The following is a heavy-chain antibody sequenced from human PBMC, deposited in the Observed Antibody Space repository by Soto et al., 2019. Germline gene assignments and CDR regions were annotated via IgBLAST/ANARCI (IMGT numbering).Heavy chain of an antibody. CDR3: AKVVGESYYFDY. J-gene: IGHJ4*02. CDR1: GFTFDDYA. CDR2: ISWNSGSI. V-gene: IGHV3-9*01. Sequence: GGSLRLSCAASGFTFDDYAMHWVRQAPGKGLEWVSGISWNSGSIGYADSVKGRFTISRDNAKNSLYLQMNSLRAEDTALYYCAKVVGESYYFDYWGQGTLVTVSS. D-gene: IGHD3-10*01.